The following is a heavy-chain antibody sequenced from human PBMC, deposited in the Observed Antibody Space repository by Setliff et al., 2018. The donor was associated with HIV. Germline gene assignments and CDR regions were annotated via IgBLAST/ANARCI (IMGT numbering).Heavy chain of an antibody. J-gene: IGHJ3*02. CDR2: IYSSRWS. CDR1: GGSISNSSSY. CDR3: ARGQGCGGGCHYAFEM. Sequence: ETLSLTCTVSGGSISNSSSYWGWIRQTPGKGLEWIGSIYSSRWSYYNPSLQSRLTLSIDRSRSQFSLNLRSVTAADTAVYYCARGQGCGGGCHYAFEMWGQGTMVTVSS. D-gene: IGHD2-21*02. V-gene: IGHV4-39*01.